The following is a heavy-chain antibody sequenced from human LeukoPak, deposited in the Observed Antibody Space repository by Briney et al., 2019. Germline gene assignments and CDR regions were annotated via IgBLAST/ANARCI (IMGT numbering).Heavy chain of an antibody. CDR3: ATHRGYDTYYFDY. J-gene: IGHJ4*02. CDR1: GYTFTSYD. Sequence: ASVKVSCKASGYTFTSYDINWVRQATGQGLEWMGWMNPNSGNTGYAQESQGRVTMTRNTSISTAYMELSSLRSEDTAVYYCATHRGYDTYYFDYWGQGTLVTVSS. V-gene: IGHV1-8*01. CDR2: MNPNSGNT. D-gene: IGHD5-12*01.